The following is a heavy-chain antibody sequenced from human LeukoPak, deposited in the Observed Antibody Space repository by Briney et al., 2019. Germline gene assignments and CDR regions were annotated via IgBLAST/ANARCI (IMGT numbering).Heavy chain of an antibody. CDR1: GFTSSSYW. D-gene: IGHD4-17*01. J-gene: IGHJ4*02. CDR3: ARLSGNYGIDY. Sequence: PGGSLRLSCAASGFTSSSYWMHWVRQVPGKGLVWVSRINSDGSTINYADSVKGRFTISRDNSKSTLYLQMNSLRAEDTAVYYCARLSGNYGIDYWGQGTLVTVSS. V-gene: IGHV3-74*01. CDR2: INSDGSTI.